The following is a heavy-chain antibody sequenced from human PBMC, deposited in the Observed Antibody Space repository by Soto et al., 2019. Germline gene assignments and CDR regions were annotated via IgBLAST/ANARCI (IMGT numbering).Heavy chain of an antibody. CDR3: ARGQLVWYGDLTPYHRDMDV. Sequence: QVQLQQWGAGLLRPSETLSLTCAFYGGSFDDFYWSWVRQSPGKGLEWVGEISHDGGTNYSPSLASRVSISADTSKNQFCLHLRSVTAADTGLYYCARGQLVWYGDLTPYHRDMDVWGQGTTVTVSS. V-gene: IGHV4-34*02. J-gene: IGHJ6*02. CDR1: GGSFDDFY. CDR2: ISHDGGT. D-gene: IGHD3-10*01.